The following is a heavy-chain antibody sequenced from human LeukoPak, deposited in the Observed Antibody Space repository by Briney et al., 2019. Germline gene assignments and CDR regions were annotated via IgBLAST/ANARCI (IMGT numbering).Heavy chain of an antibody. J-gene: IGHJ3*02. D-gene: IGHD6-13*01. CDR2: ISAYNGNT. V-gene: IGHV1-18*01. Sequence: GSSVKVSCKASGGTFSSYAISWVRQAPGQGLEWMGWISAYNGNTNYAQKLQGRVTMTTDTSTSTAYMELRSLRSDDTAVYYCARDFSFVPGIAAAGPSWRYAFDIWGQGTMVTVSS. CDR1: GGTFSSYA. CDR3: ARDFSFVPGIAAAGPSWRYAFDI.